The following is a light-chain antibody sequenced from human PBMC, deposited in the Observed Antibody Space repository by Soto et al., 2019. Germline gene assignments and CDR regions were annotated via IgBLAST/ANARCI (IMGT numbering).Light chain of an antibody. Sequence: QSVLTQPRSVSGSPGQSVTISCTGTSSDVGGYDYVSWYQHLPGTAPKLLSYDNDKRPPGISDRFSGSKSGTSATLDIAGLQTGDEADYYCGTWDTSLSAYVFGPGTKLTVL. CDR1: SSDVGGYDY. J-gene: IGLJ1*01. V-gene: IGLV1-51*01. CDR3: GTWDTSLSAYV. CDR2: DND.